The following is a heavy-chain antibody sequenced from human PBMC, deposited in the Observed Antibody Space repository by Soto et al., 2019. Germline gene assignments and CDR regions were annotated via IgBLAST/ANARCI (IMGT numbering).Heavy chain of an antibody. CDR3: ATKIVAATSEY. D-gene: IGHD2-15*01. Sequence: GGSLRLSCAASGFTCSSYDMHWVRQAPGKGLEWVAVISYDGSNKYYADSVKGRFTISRDNSKNTLYLQMNSLRTEDTAVYYCATKIVAATSEYWGQGTLVTVSS. J-gene: IGHJ4*02. CDR2: ISYDGSNK. CDR1: GFTCSSYD. V-gene: IGHV3-30*03.